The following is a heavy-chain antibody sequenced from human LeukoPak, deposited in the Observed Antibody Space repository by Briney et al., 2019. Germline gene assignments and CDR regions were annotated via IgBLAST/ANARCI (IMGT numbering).Heavy chain of an antibody. D-gene: IGHD4-17*01. CDR3: ARISTTVTTDY. CDR1: GYTFTGYY. Sequence: VASVKVSCKASGYTFTGYYMNWVRQAPGQGLEWMGWINPNSGGTNYAQKFQGRVTMTRDTSISTAYMELSRLRSDDTAVYYCARISTTVTTDYWGQGTLVTVSS. CDR2: INPNSGGT. V-gene: IGHV1-2*02. J-gene: IGHJ4*02.